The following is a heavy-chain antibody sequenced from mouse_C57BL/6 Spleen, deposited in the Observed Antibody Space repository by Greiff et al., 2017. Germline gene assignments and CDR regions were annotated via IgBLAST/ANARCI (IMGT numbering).Heavy chain of an antibody. CDR1: GFNIKDYY. Sequence: VQLKESGAELVKPGASVKLSCTASGFNIKDYYMHWVKQRTEQGLEWIGRIDPEDGEPKYAPKFQGKATITADTSSNPAYLQLRILTSEDTAVYFCSPYYYGSRGFFAYWGQGTLVTVSA. D-gene: IGHD1-1*01. V-gene: IGHV14-2*01. CDR2: IDPEDGEP. J-gene: IGHJ3*01. CDR3: SPYYYGSRGFFAY.